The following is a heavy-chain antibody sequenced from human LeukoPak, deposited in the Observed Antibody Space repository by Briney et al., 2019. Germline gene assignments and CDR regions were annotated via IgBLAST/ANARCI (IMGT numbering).Heavy chain of an antibody. CDR2: INPSDSST. D-gene: IGHD3-22*01. Sequence: GASVKVSCKASGYSFTSYYMHWVRQAPGQGLEWMGIINPSDSSTSYAQKFQGRVTMTRDTSTSTVYMELSSLRSEDTAVYYCAREYFPYYYDSSGYYDYWGQGTLVTVSS. V-gene: IGHV1-46*01. CDR1: GYSFTSYY. J-gene: IGHJ4*02. CDR3: AREYFPYYYDSSGYYDY.